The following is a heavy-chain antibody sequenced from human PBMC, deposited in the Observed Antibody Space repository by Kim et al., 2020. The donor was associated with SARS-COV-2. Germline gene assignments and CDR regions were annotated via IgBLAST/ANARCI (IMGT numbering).Heavy chain of an antibody. V-gene: IGHV4-59*01. CDR3: ARRVVVPAAYFDY. Sequence: YNPSLKSRVTISVDTSKNQFSLKLSSVTAADTAVYYCARRVVVPAAYFDYWGQGTLVTVSS. D-gene: IGHD2-2*01. J-gene: IGHJ4*02.